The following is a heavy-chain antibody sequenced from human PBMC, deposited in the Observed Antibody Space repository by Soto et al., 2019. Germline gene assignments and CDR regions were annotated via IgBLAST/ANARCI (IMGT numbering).Heavy chain of an antibody. CDR2: INHSGST. Sequence: PSETLSLTCAVYGGSFSGYYWSWIRQPPGKGLEWIGEINHSGSTNYNPSLKSRVTISVDTSKNQFSLKLSSVTAADTAVYYCASGSLSRSWYKGDYWGQGTLVTVYS. J-gene: IGHJ4*02. D-gene: IGHD6-13*01. CDR3: ASGSLSRSWYKGDY. CDR1: GGSFSGYY. V-gene: IGHV4-34*01.